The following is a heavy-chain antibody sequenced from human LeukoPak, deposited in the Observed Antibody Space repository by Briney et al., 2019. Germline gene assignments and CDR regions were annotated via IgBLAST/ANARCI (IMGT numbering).Heavy chain of an antibody. D-gene: IGHD3/OR15-3a*01. J-gene: IGHJ4*02. V-gene: IGHV3-23*01. Sequence: GGSPRLSCAASGFTFSSYAMSWVRQAPGKGLEWVSAISGSGGSTYYADTVKGRFTISRDNSKNTLYLQMNSLRAEDTAVYYCAKDRWTAPRFFDYWGQGTLVTVSS. CDR2: ISGSGGST. CDR1: GFTFSSYA. CDR3: AKDRWTAPRFFDY.